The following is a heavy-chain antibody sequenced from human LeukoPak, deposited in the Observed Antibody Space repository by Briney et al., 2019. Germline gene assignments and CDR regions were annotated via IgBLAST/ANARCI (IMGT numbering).Heavy chain of an antibody. CDR2: IIPIFGRT. D-gene: IGHD3-22*01. J-gene: IGHJ4*02. V-gene: IGHV1-69*05. Sequence: GASVKVSCKTSGGTLSTSAINWVRQAPGQGLEWMGGIIPIFGRTNYAQKFQGRVTITTDESTPTAYMELRSLRSEDTAVYYCARNPRYYSDTSGYYPFDYWGQGTLVTVSS. CDR1: GGTLSTSA. CDR3: ARNPRYYSDTSGYYPFDY.